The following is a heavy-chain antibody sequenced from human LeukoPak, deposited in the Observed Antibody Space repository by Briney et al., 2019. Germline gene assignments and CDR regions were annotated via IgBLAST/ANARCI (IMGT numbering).Heavy chain of an antibody. CDR3: TRVLSYYGSGGVPDY. J-gene: IGHJ4*02. V-gene: IGHV3-49*04. CDR1: GFTFGDYA. D-gene: IGHD3-10*01. Sequence: PGRSLRLSCTASGFTFGDYAMSWVRQAPGKGLEGVGFIRSKAYGGTTEYAASVKGRFTISRDDSKSIAYLQMNSLKTEDTAVYYCTRVLSYYGSGGVPDYWGQGTLVTVSS. CDR2: IRSKAYGGTT.